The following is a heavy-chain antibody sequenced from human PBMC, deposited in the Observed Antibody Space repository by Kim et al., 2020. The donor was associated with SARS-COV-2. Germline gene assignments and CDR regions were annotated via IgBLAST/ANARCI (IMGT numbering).Heavy chain of an antibody. V-gene: IGHV1-3*01. Sequence: ASVKVSCKASGYTFTSYAMHWVRQAPGQRLEWMGWINAGNGNTKYSQKFQGRVTITRDTSASTAYMELSSLRSEDTAVYYCASHYDSSGRPYYYYGMDVWGQGTTVTVSS. CDR3: ASHYDSSGRPYYYYGMDV. J-gene: IGHJ6*02. CDR1: GYTFTSYA. CDR2: INAGNGNT. D-gene: IGHD3-22*01.